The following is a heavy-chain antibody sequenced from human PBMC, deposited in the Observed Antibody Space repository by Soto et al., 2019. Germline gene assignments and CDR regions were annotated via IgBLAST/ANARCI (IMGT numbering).Heavy chain of an antibody. V-gene: IGHV1-2*02. J-gene: IGHJ6*02. CDR3: ARDRRGSRSYDGLDV. CDR1: GYTFTDYY. D-gene: IGHD3-10*01. Sequence: QAQLVQSGAEVKKPGASVKVSCRASGYTFTDYYIHWVRQTPGQGLEWMGWINPDSGATYLAQKLQDRVTMTRVTSITIAYMDLSSLISDDTAVYYCARDRRGSRSYDGLDVWGQGTTVTVSS. CDR2: INPDSGAT.